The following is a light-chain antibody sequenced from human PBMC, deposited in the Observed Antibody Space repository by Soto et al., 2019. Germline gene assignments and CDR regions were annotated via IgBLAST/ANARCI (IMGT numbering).Light chain of an antibody. V-gene: IGKV1-39*01. CDR2: AAS. J-gene: IGKJ5*01. Sequence: DIPMTQSPSTLSGSVGDRVTITCRASQTISTWLAWYQQKPGKAPKLLIYAASSLQSGVPSRFSGSGSGTDFTLTISSLQPEDFASYYCQQSYSTPPIPFGQGTRLEIK. CDR1: QTISTW. CDR3: QQSYSTPPIP.